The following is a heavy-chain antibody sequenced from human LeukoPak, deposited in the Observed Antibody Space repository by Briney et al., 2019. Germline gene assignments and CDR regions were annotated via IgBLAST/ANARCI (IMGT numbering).Heavy chain of an antibody. J-gene: IGHJ4*02. D-gene: IGHD3-22*01. CDR1: GFTFSSYG. Sequence: PGGSLRLSCAASGFTFSSYGMHWVRQAPGKGLEWVAFIRYDGSNKYYADSVKGRFTISRDNSKNTLYLQMNSLRAEDTAVYYCAKDRYYYDSSGYGYYFGYWGQGTLVTVSS. CDR2: IRYDGSNK. CDR3: AKDRYYYDSSGYGYYFGY. V-gene: IGHV3-30*02.